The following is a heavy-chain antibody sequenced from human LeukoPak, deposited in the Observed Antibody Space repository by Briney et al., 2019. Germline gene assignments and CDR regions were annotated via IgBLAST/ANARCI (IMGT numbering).Heavy chain of an antibody. Sequence: GGSLGLSCAASGFPFSNAWMSWVRQAPGKGLEWVSRSKSRGDGGTTDYAAPVKGRFTISRDDSKNTLYLQMHSLKTEDTAVYYCTAGDLDAFDVWGRGTMVIVSS. CDR1: GFPFSNAW. D-gene: IGHD7-27*01. CDR2: SKSRGDGGTT. CDR3: TAGDLDAFDV. J-gene: IGHJ3*01. V-gene: IGHV3-15*01.